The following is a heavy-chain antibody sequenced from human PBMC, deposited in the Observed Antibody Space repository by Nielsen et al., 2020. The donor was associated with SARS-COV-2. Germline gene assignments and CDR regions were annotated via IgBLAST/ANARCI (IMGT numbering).Heavy chain of an antibody. CDR1: GFTFSSYA. Sequence: GGSLRLSCAASGFTFSSYAMHWVRQAPGKGLEWVAVISYDGSNKYYADSVKGRFTISRDNSKNTLYLQMNSLRAEDTAVYYCATGFGEWPDAFDIRGQGTMVTVSS. CDR2: ISYDGSNK. J-gene: IGHJ3*02. V-gene: IGHV3-30-3*01. D-gene: IGHD3-10*01. CDR3: ATGFGEWPDAFDI.